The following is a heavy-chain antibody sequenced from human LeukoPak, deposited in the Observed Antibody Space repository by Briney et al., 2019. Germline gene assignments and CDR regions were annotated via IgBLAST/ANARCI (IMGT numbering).Heavy chain of an antibody. D-gene: IGHD3-22*01. Sequence: PGGSLRLSCAASGFTFSSYAMSWVRQAPGKGLEWVSAISGSGGSTYYADSVKGRFTISRDNSKNTLYLQMNSLRAEDTAVYCCAKRNTYYYDSSGYYDYWGQGTLVTVSS. J-gene: IGHJ4*02. CDR1: GFTFSSYA. CDR2: ISGSGGST. V-gene: IGHV3-23*01. CDR3: AKRNTYYYDSSGYYDY.